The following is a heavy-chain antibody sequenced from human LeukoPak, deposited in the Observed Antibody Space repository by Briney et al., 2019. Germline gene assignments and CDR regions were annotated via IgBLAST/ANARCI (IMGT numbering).Heavy chain of an antibody. V-gene: IGHV3-30-3*02. CDR1: GFTFSSYA. D-gene: IGHD4-11*01. J-gene: IGHJ6*02. CDR3: AKSLTTYRYYYYGMDV. Sequence: GRSLRLSCAASGFTFSSYAMHWVRQAPGKGLEWVAVISYDGSNKYYADSVKGRFTISRDNSKNTLYLQMNSLRAEDTAVYYCAKSLTTYRYYYYGMDVWGQGTTVTVSS. CDR2: ISYDGSNK.